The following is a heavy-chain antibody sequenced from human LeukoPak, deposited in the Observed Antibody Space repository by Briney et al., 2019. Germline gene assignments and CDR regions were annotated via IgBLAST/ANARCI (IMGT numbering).Heavy chain of an antibody. CDR1: GFTFSNYA. CDR2: ISGSGGST. D-gene: IGHD3-10*01. CDR3: AGDASYYGSGNYF. Sequence: GGSLRLSCAASGFTFSNYAMSWGRQAPGKGLEWDSTISGSGGSTYYADSVKGRFTSSRDKCKNTRDLQTNSLRAEDTAVYYCAGDASYYGSGNYFWGQGTLVTVSS. V-gene: IGHV3-23*01. J-gene: IGHJ4*02.